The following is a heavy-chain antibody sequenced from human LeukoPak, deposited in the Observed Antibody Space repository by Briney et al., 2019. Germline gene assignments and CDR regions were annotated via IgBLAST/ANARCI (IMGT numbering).Heavy chain of an antibody. D-gene: IGHD5-18*01. CDR3: AKSPTMDTAMVLFDY. J-gene: IGHJ4*02. V-gene: IGHV3-48*01. Sequence: GGSLRLSCAASGFTFSSYSMMWVRQAPGKGLEWVSYISSSSTTIHYADSVKGRFTISRDNAKNSVYLQMNSLRAEDTAVYYCAKSPTMDTAMVLFDYWGQGTLVTVSS. CDR1: GFTFSSYS. CDR2: ISSSSTTI.